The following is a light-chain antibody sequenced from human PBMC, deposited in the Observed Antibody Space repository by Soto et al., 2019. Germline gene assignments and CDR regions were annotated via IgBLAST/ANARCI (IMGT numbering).Light chain of an antibody. CDR2: DVS. Sequence: QSAPTQPRSVSGSPGQSVTISCTGTSSDVGGYNYVSWYQHHPGKAPKLMIYDVSKRPSGVPDRFSGSKSGNTASLTISGLQAEDEADYYCCSYAGSYTWVFGGGTKLTVL. CDR1: SSDVGGYNY. CDR3: CSYAGSYTWV. V-gene: IGLV2-11*01. J-gene: IGLJ3*02.